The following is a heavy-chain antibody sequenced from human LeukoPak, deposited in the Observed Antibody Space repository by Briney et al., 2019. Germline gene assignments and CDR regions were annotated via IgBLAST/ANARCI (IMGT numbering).Heavy chain of an antibody. J-gene: IGHJ3*02. CDR1: GFSVSSNY. Sequence: GGSLRLSCAASGFSVSSNYMSWVRQAPGKGLEWVSAIYSGGSTNYADSVKGRFTISRDNSKNTLYLQMNSLRAEDTAVYYCARACGGDCYSRDDAFDIWGQGTMVTVSS. V-gene: IGHV3-53*01. D-gene: IGHD2-21*02. CDR2: IYSGGST. CDR3: ARACGGDCYSRDDAFDI.